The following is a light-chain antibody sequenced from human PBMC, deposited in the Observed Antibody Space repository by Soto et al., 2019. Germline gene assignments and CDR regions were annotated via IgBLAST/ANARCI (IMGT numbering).Light chain of an antibody. J-gene: IGLJ2*01. V-gene: IGLV2-8*01. CDR3: ASYAGSNGFP. Sequence: QSALTQPPSASGSPGQSVTISCTGTSSDVGAYNYVSWYQQHPGKAPKLMIYEVSKRPSGVPDRFSGSKSGNTASLTVSGLQAEDEASYYCASYAGSNGFPFGGGTQLTVL. CDR1: SSDVGAYNY. CDR2: EVS.